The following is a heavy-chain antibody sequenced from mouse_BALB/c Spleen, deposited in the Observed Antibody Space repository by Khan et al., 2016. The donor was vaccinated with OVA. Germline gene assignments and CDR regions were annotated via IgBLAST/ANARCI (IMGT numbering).Heavy chain of an antibody. V-gene: IGHV2-9*02. CDR1: GFSLTSYG. D-gene: IGHD1-1*01. CDR2: IWAGGST. CDR3: ARFYYPYYAMDY. Sequence: QVQLQESGPGLVAPSQSLSITCTVSGFSLTSYGVNWVRQPPGKGLEWLGVIWAGGSTNYNSALMFRLSISKDNSKSQVSLILNSLQTDDTAMYYCARFYYPYYAMDYWGQGTSVTVSS. J-gene: IGHJ4*01.